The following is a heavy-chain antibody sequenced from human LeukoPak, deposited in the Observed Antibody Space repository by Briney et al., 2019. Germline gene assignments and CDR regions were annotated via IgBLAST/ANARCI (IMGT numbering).Heavy chain of an antibody. CDR1: GFTFSSYA. CDR2: VSSSGGST. CDR3: AKEGRKTGNTYGYEFDS. Sequence: PGGSLRLSCAASGFTFSSYAMNWVRQAPGKGLEWVSAVSSSGGSTNYADYVKGQFTISRDNSKNTVYLHMNNLRAEDTAVYYCAKEGRKTGNTYGYEFDSWGQGTLVTVFS. V-gene: IGHV3-23*01. J-gene: IGHJ4*02. D-gene: IGHD5-18*01.